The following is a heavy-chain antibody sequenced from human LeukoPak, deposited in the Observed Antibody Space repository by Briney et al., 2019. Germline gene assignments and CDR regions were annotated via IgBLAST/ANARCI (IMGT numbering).Heavy chain of an antibody. Sequence: ALVKVSCKASGYTFTSYGFCWVRQAPGQGLEWMGWISTYSGNTKYAQKLQGRVTMTTDASTSTAYMELRSLRSDDTAVYYCARDTNQLTYSDYWGQGTLVTVSS. CDR3: ARDTNQLTYSDY. CDR1: GYTFTSYG. V-gene: IGHV1-18*01. J-gene: IGHJ4*02. D-gene: IGHD2-2*01. CDR2: ISTYSGNT.